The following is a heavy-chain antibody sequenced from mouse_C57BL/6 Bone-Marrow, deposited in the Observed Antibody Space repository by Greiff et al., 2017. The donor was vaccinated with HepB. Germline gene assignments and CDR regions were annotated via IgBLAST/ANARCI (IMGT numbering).Heavy chain of an antibody. CDR1: GYTFTNYD. Sequence: VQLQQSGPELVKPGTSVKLSCKASGYTFTNYDINWMKQRPGQGLEWIGWIYPRDGNSKYNEKFKGKATLTVDTSSSTTYMEFHSLTSEDSAVYCCARGETAQALFAYWGQGTLVTVSA. V-gene: IGHV1-85*01. CDR2: IYPRDGNS. D-gene: IGHD3-2*02. CDR3: ARGETAQALFAY. J-gene: IGHJ3*01.